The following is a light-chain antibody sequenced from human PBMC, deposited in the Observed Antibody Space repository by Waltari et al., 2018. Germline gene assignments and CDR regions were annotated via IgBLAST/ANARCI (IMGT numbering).Light chain of an antibody. CDR3: QHYSSYPPT. CDR2: KAS. V-gene: IGKV1-5*03. J-gene: IGKJ4*02. CDR1: QTINRW. Sequence: DIQMTQSPSTPSASVGARLTHTCRASQTINRWLAWYQQKPGKAPKLLISKASTLENEVPSRFSGSGFGTEFTLTITSLQPYDSATFYCQHYSSYPPTFGGGTKVEIK.